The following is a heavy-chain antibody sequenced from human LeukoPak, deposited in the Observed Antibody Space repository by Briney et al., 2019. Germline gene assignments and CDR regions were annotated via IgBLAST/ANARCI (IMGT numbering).Heavy chain of an antibody. J-gene: IGHJ5*02. CDR2: IKQDGSEQ. V-gene: IGHV3-7*03. Sequence: GGSLRLSCAASGFTFSNYWMSWVRQAPGKGLEGVANIKQDGSEQYYVDSVKGRFTISRDNAASALYLQMDSLRAEDTAVYYCARGRGSDWFDPWGQGTLVTVSS. D-gene: IGHD3-10*01. CDR3: ARGRGSDWFDP. CDR1: GFTFSNYW.